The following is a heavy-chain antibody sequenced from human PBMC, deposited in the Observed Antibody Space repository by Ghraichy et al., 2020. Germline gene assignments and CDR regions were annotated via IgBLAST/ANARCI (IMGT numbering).Heavy chain of an antibody. CDR2: IYYSGST. Sequence: LSLTCTVSGGSISNSDYYWGWIRQPPGKGLEWIGTIYYSGSTYYNPSLKSRVTISVDTSKNHFSLKLSSVTAADTALYYCARHRLSSSWFTGGHYFDYWGQGNLVTVSS. J-gene: IGHJ4*02. D-gene: IGHD6-13*01. V-gene: IGHV4-39*01. CDR1: GGSISNSDYY. CDR3: ARHRLSSSWFTGGHYFDY.